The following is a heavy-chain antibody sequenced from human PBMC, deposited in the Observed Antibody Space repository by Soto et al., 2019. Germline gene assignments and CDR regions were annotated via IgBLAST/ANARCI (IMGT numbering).Heavy chain of an antibody. V-gene: IGHV1-18*01. Sequence: ASVKVSCKASGYTFTNYGINWVRQAPGQGLEWMGWISTYNGNTNYAQNLRDRVTLTTDTSTSTAYMELRSLRSDDTAVYYCARDPPWRYLAWLDPDYWGQGTLVTVSS. CDR3: ARDPPWRYLAWLDPDY. CDR2: ISTYNGNT. D-gene: IGHD3-9*01. CDR1: GYTFTNYG. J-gene: IGHJ4*02.